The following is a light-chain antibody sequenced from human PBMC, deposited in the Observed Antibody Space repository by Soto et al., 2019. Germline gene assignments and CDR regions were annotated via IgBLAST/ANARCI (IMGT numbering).Light chain of an antibody. CDR2: GAS. Sequence: EIVMTQSPSTLSVSAGERATLSCRASQSVSSDLAWYQQKPGQAPNLLIYGASTRATGVPPRFSGSGSGTAVTLTIISLQSEEFAVYYCQQYDNWPPWTFGQGTKVEIK. V-gene: IGKV3-15*01. CDR3: QQYDNWPPWT. CDR1: QSVSSD. J-gene: IGKJ1*01.